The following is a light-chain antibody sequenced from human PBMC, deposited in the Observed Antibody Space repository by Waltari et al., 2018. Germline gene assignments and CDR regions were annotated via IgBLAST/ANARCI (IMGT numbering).Light chain of an antibody. CDR1: NIGSYR. CDR2: YDS. V-gene: IGLV3-21*04. Sequence: SYVLTQPRPVSAAPEETSRLSCQSDNIGSYRLRWYQQKLRLATVLVIFYDSDRPSGIPARVSGSNSGNTATLTITSVEAGDEARYYCQVWHPDIDPGVFGTGTEVTVL. CDR3: QVWHPDIDPGV. J-gene: IGLJ1*01.